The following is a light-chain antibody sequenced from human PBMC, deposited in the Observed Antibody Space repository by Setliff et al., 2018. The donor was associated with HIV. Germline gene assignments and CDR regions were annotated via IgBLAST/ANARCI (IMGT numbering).Light chain of an antibody. CDR1: SSDDGFFNY. CDR2: EVN. CDR3: CSYAGNFLHV. Sequence: QSVLTQPRSVSGSRGQSVTISCTGTSSDDGFFNYVSWYQQHPGKAPKLMIYEVNKRPSGVPDRFSGSKSGNTASLTISGLQAEDETDYYCCSYAGNFLHVFGTGTKVTVL. V-gene: IGLV2-11*01. J-gene: IGLJ1*01.